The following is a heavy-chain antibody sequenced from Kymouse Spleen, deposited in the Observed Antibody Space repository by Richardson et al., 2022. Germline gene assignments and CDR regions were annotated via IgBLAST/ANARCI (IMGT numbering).Heavy chain of an antibody. Sequence: QVQLQQWGAGLLKPSETLSLTCAVYGGSFSGYYWSWIRQPPGKGLEWIGEINHSGSTNYNPSLKSRVTISVDTSKNQFSLKLSSVTAADTAVYYCASHSSGWYYYGMDVWGQGTTVTVSS. D-gene: IGHD6-19*01. CDR3: ASHSSGWYYYGMDV. CDR1: GGSFSGYY. CDR2: INHSGST. J-gene: IGHJ6*02. V-gene: IGHV4-34*01.